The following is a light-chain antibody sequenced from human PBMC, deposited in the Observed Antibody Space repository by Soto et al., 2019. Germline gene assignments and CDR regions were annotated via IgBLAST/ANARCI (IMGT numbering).Light chain of an antibody. CDR2: DAS. J-gene: IGKJ4*01. CDR3: QQFSSYPLT. V-gene: IGKV3-11*01. Sequence: EIVLTQSPATVSLSPGERVTLSCRASQYVNIYLAWYQQKPGQAPRLLIYDASNRATGVPARFSGGGSGTDFTLTISRLEPEDFAVYYCQQFSSYPLTFGGGTKVDIK. CDR1: QYVNIY.